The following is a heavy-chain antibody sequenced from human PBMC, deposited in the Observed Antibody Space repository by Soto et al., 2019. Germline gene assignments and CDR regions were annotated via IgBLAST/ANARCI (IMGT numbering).Heavy chain of an antibody. Sequence: APVQVSCNASGYTVTSYGISGVRQAPGQGLEWMGWISAYNGNTNYAQKLQARVTMTTDTSTSTAYMELRSLRSDDTAVYYCARAYYYGSGRYYLNKYYFDYWGQGTLGAVCS. V-gene: IGHV1-18*01. CDR2: ISAYNGNT. CDR1: GYTVTSYG. D-gene: IGHD3-10*01. CDR3: ARAYYYGSGRYYLNKYYFDY. J-gene: IGHJ4*02.